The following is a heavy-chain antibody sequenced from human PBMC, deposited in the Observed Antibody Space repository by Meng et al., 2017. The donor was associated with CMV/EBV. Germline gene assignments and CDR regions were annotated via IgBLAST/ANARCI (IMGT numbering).Heavy chain of an antibody. Sequence: GSLRLSCAASGFTFSSYSIIWVRQSPGKGLERVSSISSSSSYTFYIDSVKGRFTISRDNAKNLVYLQMYSLRAEDTAMYYCARVLEDVVVVVPNYYYGMDVWGQGTTVTVSS. CDR2: ISSSSSYT. D-gene: IGHD2-15*01. J-gene: IGHJ6*01. CDR1: GFTFSSYS. CDR3: ARVLEDVVVVVPNYYYGMDV. V-gene: IGHV3-21*01.